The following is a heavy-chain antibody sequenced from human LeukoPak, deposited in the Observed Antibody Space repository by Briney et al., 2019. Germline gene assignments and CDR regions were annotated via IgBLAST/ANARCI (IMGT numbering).Heavy chain of an antibody. Sequence: PGGSLRLSCAASGFTFSSYAMSWVRQAPGKGLEWVSTISGSGSSTYYADSVKGRFTISRDNPENTLYLQMNSLRAEDTAVYYCAKDQNYFGSGSPVYWGQGTLVTVSS. CDR1: GFTFSSYA. J-gene: IGHJ4*02. CDR3: AKDQNYFGSGSPVY. D-gene: IGHD3-10*01. V-gene: IGHV3-23*01. CDR2: ISGSGSST.